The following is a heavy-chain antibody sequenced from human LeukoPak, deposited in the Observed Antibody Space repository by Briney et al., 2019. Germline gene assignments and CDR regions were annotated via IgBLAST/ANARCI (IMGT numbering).Heavy chain of an antibody. CDR2: ISAYNGNT. J-gene: IGHJ6*03. V-gene: IGHV1-18*01. D-gene: IGHD4-11*01. Sequence: ASVKVSCKASGYTFTSYGISWVRQAPGQGLEWMGWISAYNGNTNYAQTLQGRVTMTTDTSTSTAYMELRSLRSDDTAMYYCARAPYSNYVYYYYYYMDVWGKGTTVTVSS. CDR1: GYTFTSYG. CDR3: ARAPYSNYVYYYYYYMDV.